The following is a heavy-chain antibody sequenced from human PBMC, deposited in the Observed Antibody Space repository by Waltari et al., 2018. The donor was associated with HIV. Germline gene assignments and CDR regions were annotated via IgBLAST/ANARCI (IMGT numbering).Heavy chain of an antibody. Sequence: VHVVQSVEDVAQPGRSPRLSCAGAGYTFRRTGIHSVRQPPGKGLEWVALIWYDGSNKYYADSVKGRFAISRDNSKNTVYLQMNSLRAEDTAVYYCARDRSSSWYGKDYYYFGMDVWGQGTTVTVSS. D-gene: IGHD6-13*01. J-gene: IGHJ6*02. CDR1: GYTFRRTG. CDR3: ARDRSSSWYGKDYYYFGMDV. V-gene: IGHV3-33*01. CDR2: IWYDGSNK.